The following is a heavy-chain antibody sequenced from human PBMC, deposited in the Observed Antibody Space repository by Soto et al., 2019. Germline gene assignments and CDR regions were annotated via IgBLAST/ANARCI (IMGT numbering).Heavy chain of an antibody. CDR2: IYPGDSDT. V-gene: IGHV5-51*01. Sequence: GESLKISCKGSGYSFTSYWIGWVRQMPGKGLEWMGIIYPGDSDTRYSPSFQGQVTISAEKSISTAYLQWSSLKASDTAMYYCARRYYYGSGSFYYYYYGMDVWGQGTTVTVSS. CDR1: GYSFTSYW. J-gene: IGHJ6*02. D-gene: IGHD3-10*01. CDR3: ARRYYYGSGSFYYYYYGMDV.